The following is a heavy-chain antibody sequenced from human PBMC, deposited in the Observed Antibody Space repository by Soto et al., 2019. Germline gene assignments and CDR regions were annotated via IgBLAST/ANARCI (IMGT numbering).Heavy chain of an antibody. CDR3: ATAPGYWASAPLDY. V-gene: IGHV3-15*07. D-gene: IGHD6-25*01. J-gene: IGHJ4*02. Sequence: EVQLVESGGGFVKPGGSLRLSCAVSGLSFTNAWMSWLRQAPGKGLEWVARIKSHTDGGATDYAAPLKGRFTISRDDSRNTLFLQMNSLNTEDTAVYFCATAPGYWASAPLDYWGQGTLVTVSS. CDR2: IKSHTDGGAT. CDR1: GLSFTNAW.